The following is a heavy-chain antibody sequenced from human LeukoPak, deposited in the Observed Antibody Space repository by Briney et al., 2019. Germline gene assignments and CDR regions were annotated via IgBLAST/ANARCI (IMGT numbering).Heavy chain of an antibody. CDR3: AKEIQIYSSSWYGGVDY. D-gene: IGHD6-13*01. V-gene: IGHV3-23*01. CDR2: ISGSGGST. CDR1: GFTFSNYG. Sequence: GGSLRLSCAASGFTFSNYGMNWVRQAPGKGLEWVSAISGSGGSTYYADSVKGRFTISRDNSKNTLYLQMNSLRAEDTAVYYCAKEIQIYSSSWYGGVDYWGQGTLVTVSS. J-gene: IGHJ4*02.